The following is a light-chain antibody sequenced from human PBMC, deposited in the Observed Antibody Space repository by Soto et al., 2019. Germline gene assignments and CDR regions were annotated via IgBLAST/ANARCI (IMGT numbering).Light chain of an antibody. CDR3: DQYSSSSA. J-gene: IGKJ3*01. V-gene: IGKV1-5*03. Sequence: DIQMTQSPSTLSASVGDSVIITCRASQTIGSWLACYQQKPGQVPKLLIHKASSLESGGSSRFSASRSATYFTLTITTLQLDDFETYYYDQYSSSSAFGPGTKVYI. CDR2: KAS. CDR1: QTIGSW.